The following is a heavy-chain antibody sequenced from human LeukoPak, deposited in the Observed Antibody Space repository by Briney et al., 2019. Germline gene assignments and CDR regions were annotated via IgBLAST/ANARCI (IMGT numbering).Heavy chain of an antibody. CDR1: GFTFSSYD. D-gene: IGHD5-24*01. J-gene: IGHJ4*02. V-gene: IGHV3-30*03. Sequence: GGSLRLSCAASGFTFSSYDMHWVRQAPGKGLEWVAVISYDRSNKKYADSVKGRFTISRDNSKNTLYLQMNSLRTEDTAVYYCARRSRDGWYFDYWGQGTLVTVSS. CDR3: ARRSRDGWYFDY. CDR2: ISYDRSNK.